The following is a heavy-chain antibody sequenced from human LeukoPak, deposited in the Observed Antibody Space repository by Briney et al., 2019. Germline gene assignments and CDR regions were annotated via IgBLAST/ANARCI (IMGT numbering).Heavy chain of an antibody. V-gene: IGHV4-4*07. CDR1: GGSISSYY. D-gene: IGHD5-12*01. J-gene: IGHJ4*02. CDR2: IYTSGST. Sequence: PSETLSLTCTVSGGSISSYYWSWIRQPAGKVLEWIGRIYTSGSTNYNPSLKSRVTMSVDTSKNQFSLKLSSVTAADTAVYYCAREGSKHSGYDDTFDYWGQGTLVTVSS. CDR3: AREGSKHSGYDDTFDY.